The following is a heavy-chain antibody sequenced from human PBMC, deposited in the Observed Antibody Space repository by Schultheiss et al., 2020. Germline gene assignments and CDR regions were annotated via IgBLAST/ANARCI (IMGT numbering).Heavy chain of an antibody. CDR2: IYYSGST. Sequence: SETLSLTCAVSGGSISSSNWWSWVRQPPGKGLEWIGYIYYSGSTYYNPSLKSRVTISVDTSNNQFSLQLSSVTAADTAVYYCARLPYDTTQRGFDPWGQGTLVTVSS. D-gene: IGHD3-22*01. CDR1: GGSISSSNW. CDR3: ARLPYDTTQRGFDP. J-gene: IGHJ5*02. V-gene: IGHV4-4*02.